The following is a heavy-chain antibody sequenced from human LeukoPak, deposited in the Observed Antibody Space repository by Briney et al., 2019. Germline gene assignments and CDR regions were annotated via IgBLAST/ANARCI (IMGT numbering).Heavy chain of an antibody. CDR1: GFTFSKFW. J-gene: IGHJ5*02. CDR3: TKGHYDDSA. CDR2: IKPDGYEK. V-gene: IGHV3-7*01. D-gene: IGHD4-17*01. Sequence: GSLRPSCAASGFTFSKFWMSRVRQAPGKGPEWVANIKPDGYEKYYVDSVKGRFTISRDNTRNLLYLQMNSLRAEDTAVYYCTKGHYDDSAWDQGTLVTVSS.